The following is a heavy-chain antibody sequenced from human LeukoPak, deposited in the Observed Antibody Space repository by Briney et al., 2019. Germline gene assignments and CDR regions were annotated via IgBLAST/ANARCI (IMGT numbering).Heavy chain of an antibody. Sequence: PGGSLRLSCAASGFTFSDYYMSWIRQAPGEGLEWVSYISNSGDTIYYADSVKGRFTISRDNAKNSLSLQMNSLRAEDTAVYYCARDGTYYYGSGSYYHKDWGQGTLVTVSS. CDR2: ISNSGDTI. J-gene: IGHJ4*02. CDR1: GFTFSDYY. D-gene: IGHD3-10*01. V-gene: IGHV3-11*01. CDR3: ARDGTYYYGSGSYYHKD.